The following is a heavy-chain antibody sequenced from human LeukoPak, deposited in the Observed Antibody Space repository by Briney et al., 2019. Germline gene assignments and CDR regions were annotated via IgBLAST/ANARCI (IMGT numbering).Heavy chain of an antibody. CDR2: IRGDGAST. J-gene: IGHJ4*02. CDR3: VYQVQGVVK. Sequence: GGSLRLSCAASGFTFSSYGMHWVRQAPGKGLEYVSGIRGDGASTYYADSVKGRFTISRDNSKNTLYVQMTSLRAEDTAVYYCVYQVQGVVKWGQGTLVTVSS. V-gene: IGHV3-64*05. CDR1: GFTFSSYG. D-gene: IGHD3-3*01.